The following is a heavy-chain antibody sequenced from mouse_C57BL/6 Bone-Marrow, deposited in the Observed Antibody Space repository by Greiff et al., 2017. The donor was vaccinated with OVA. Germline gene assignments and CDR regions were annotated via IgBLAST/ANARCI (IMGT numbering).Heavy chain of an antibody. CDR3: ARLRDY. CDR1: GYTFTSYW. D-gene: IGHD1-1*01. J-gene: IGHJ3*01. CDR2: IDPSDSYT. V-gene: IGHV1-50*01. Sequence: QVQLQQPGAELVKPGASVKLSCKASGYTFTSYWMQWVKQRPGQGLEWIGEIDPSDSYTNYNQKFKGKATLTVDTSSSTAYMQLSSLTSEDSAVYYCARLRDYWGQGTLVTVSA.